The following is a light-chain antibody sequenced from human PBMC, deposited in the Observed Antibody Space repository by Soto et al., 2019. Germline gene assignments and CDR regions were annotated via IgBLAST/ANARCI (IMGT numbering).Light chain of an antibody. CDR2: DVS. CDR1: ISDVGGYNY. Sequence: QSALTQPRSVSGSPGQSVTISCTGTISDVGGYNYVSWYQQHPGKAPKVMIYDVSKRPSGVPDRFSGSKSGNTASLTISGLQAEDEADYYCCSYAGSPYVFGTGTRSPS. CDR3: CSYAGSPYV. V-gene: IGLV2-11*01. J-gene: IGLJ1*01.